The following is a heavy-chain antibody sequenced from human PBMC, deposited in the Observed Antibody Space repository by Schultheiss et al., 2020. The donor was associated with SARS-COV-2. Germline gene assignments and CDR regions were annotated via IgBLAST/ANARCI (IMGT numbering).Heavy chain of an antibody. V-gene: IGHV3-48*04. J-gene: IGHJ4*02. CDR2: ISSSSSTI. CDR3: ARDLTTPHGGY. D-gene: IGHD4-11*01. Sequence: GSLRLSCAASGFTFSSYSMNWVRQAPGKGLEWVSYISSSSSTIYYADSVKGRFTISRDNAKNSLYLQMNSLRAEDTAVYYCARDLTTPHGGYWGQGTLVTVSS. CDR1: GFTFSSYS.